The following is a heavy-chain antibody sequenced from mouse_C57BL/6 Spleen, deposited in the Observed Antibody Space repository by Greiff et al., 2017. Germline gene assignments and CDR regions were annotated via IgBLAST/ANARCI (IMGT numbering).Heavy chain of an antibody. Sequence: QVQLQQPGAELVRPGSSVKLSCKASGYTFTSYWMHWVTQRPIQGLEWIGNIDPSDSETHYNQKFKDKATLTVDKSSSTAYMQLSSLTSEDSAVYYCARSGYDYDVGYAMDYWGQGTSVTVSS. D-gene: IGHD2-4*01. CDR2: IDPSDSET. CDR3: ARSGYDYDVGYAMDY. CDR1: GYTFTSYW. J-gene: IGHJ4*01. V-gene: IGHV1-52*01.